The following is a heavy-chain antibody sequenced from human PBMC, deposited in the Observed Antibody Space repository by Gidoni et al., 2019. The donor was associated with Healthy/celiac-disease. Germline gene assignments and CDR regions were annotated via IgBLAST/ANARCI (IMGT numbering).Heavy chain of an antibody. Sequence: QLQLQESCPGLVKPSETLSLTCTVSGGSISSISSYWGWIRQPPGKGLEWSGSIYYSGSTYYNPSLKSRVTISVDTSKNQFSLKLSSVTAADTAVYYCARAYDFWSGSYLDYYGMDVWGQGTTVTVSS. CDR2: IYYSGST. V-gene: IGHV4-39*07. CDR3: ARAYDFWSGSYLDYYGMDV. CDR1: GGSISSISSY. J-gene: IGHJ6*02. D-gene: IGHD3-3*01.